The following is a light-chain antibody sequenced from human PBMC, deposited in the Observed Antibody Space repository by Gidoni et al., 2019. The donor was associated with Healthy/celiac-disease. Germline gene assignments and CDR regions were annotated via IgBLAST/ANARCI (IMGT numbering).Light chain of an antibody. CDR3: QQYNNWPPT. Sequence: IVMTQSPATLSVSPGERATLSCRASQSVSSNLAWYQQKPGQPPSLLIYGASTRATGIPARCSGSGSGAEFTLTISSLQSEDFAVYYCQQYNNWPPTFGGXTKVEIK. J-gene: IGKJ4*01. CDR2: GAS. CDR1: QSVSSN. V-gene: IGKV3-15*01.